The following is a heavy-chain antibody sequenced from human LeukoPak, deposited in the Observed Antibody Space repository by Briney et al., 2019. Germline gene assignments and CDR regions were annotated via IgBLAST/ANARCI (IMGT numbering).Heavy chain of an antibody. D-gene: IGHD2-8*01. J-gene: IGHJ4*02. V-gene: IGHV7-4-1*02. CDR1: GYTFTSYA. Sequence: ASVKVSCKASGYTFTSYAMNWVRQAPGQGLEWMGWINTNTGNPTYAQGFTGRFVFSLDTSVSTAYLQISSLKAEDTAVYYCARDYCTNGACRLDYWGQGTLVTVSS. CDR2: INTNTGNP. CDR3: ARDYCTNGACRLDY.